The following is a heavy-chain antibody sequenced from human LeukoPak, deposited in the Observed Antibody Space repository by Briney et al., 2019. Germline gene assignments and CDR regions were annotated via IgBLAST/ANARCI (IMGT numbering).Heavy chain of an antibody. CDR2: ISFSGTT. J-gene: IGHJ1*01. CDR1: GGSNNSRDDF. Sequence: PSETLPLTCTVSGGSNNSRDDFWSWIRQYPGQGLEWIGYISFSGTTYYRPSLESRLTISLDTSKNQFSLKLTSMTAADTAVYYCARHSGFERDWGQGTLVTVSS. CDR3: ARHSGFERD. D-gene: IGHD5-12*01. V-gene: IGHV4-31*03.